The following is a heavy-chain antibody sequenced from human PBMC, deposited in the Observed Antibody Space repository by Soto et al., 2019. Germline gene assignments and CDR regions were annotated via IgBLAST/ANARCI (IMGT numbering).Heavy chain of an antibody. Sequence: ASVKVSCKASGYTFSDFDINWLRQAAGQGPEWMGWMNAKSGDTFSAQRLQGKFDMTWDTSLSTAYMEVGSLTSDDAAIYYCARGNPFNYAGFDVWGQGTTVTVSS. CDR1: GYTFSDFD. V-gene: IGHV1-8*01. D-gene: IGHD3-16*01. J-gene: IGHJ6*02. CDR2: MNAKSGDT. CDR3: ARGNPFNYAGFDV.